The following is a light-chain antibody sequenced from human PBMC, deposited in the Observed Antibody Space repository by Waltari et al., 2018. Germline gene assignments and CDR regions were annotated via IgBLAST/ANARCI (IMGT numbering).Light chain of an antibody. Sequence: DIVMTQSPDSLAESLGERATIDCKSSQSVLSSSNNKNYLAWYQQKPRQPPKLLISWASTRESGVPDRFSGSGSGTDFTLTISSLQAEDVAVYYCQQYYSTPLTFGGGTKVEIK. J-gene: IGKJ4*01. CDR3: QQYYSTPLT. V-gene: IGKV4-1*01. CDR2: WAS. CDR1: QSVLSSSNNKNY.